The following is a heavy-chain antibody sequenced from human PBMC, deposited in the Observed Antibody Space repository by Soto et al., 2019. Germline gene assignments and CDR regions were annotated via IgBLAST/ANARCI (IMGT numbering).Heavy chain of an antibody. Sequence: QVQLVESGGGVVQPGRSLRLSCAASGFTFSSYGMHWVRQAPGKGLEWVAVIWYDGSNKYYADSVKGRFTISRDNSKNTLYLQMNSLRAEDTAVYYCARDKTGRGLKRSQYFQQWGQGTMVTGSS. J-gene: IGHJ1*01. CDR3: ARDKTGRGLKRSQYFQQ. V-gene: IGHV3-33*01. CDR2: IWYDGSNK. CDR1: GFTFSSYG. D-gene: IGHD3-10*01.